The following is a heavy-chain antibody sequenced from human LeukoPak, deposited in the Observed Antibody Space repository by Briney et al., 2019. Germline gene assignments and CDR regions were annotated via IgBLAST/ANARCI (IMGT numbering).Heavy chain of an antibody. D-gene: IGHD3-22*01. CDR2: IYPGDSDT. J-gene: IGHJ5*02. CDR1: GYSFTSYW. V-gene: IGHV5-51*01. Sequence: GESLKISCKGSGYSFTSYWIGWVRQMPGKGLEWMGIIYPGDSDTRYSPSFQGQVTISADKSISTAYLQWSSLKASDTAMYYCARNSYYDSSRYSLPTRGNWFDPWRQGTLVTVSS. CDR3: ARNSYYDSSRYSLPTRGNWFDP.